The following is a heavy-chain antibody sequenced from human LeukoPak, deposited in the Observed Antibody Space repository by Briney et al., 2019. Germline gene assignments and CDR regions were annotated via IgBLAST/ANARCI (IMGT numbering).Heavy chain of an antibody. CDR3: ARGQYSSGWYDFDY. CDR1: GFTLSSYS. Sequence: GGSLRLSCAASGFTLSSYSMNWVRQAPGKGLEWVSSISSSSSYIYYADSMKGRFTISRDNAKNSLYLQMNSLRAEDTAVYYCARGQYSSGWYDFDYWGQGTLVTVSS. J-gene: IGHJ4*02. V-gene: IGHV3-21*01. D-gene: IGHD6-19*01. CDR2: ISSSSSYI.